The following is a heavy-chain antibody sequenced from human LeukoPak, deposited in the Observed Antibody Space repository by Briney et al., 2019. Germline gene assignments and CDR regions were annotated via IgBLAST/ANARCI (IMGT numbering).Heavy chain of an antibody. D-gene: IGHD3-10*01. J-gene: IGHJ3*02. CDR1: GFTFSSYA. CDR3: AKDQADVWFGELLRNTFDI. CDR2: ISGSGGST. Sequence: GSLRLSCAASGFTFSSYAMSWVRLAPGKGLEWVSAISGSGGSTYYADSVKGRFTISRDNSKNTLYLQMNSLRAEDTAVYYCAKDQADVWFGELLRNTFDIWGQGTMVTVSS. V-gene: IGHV3-23*01.